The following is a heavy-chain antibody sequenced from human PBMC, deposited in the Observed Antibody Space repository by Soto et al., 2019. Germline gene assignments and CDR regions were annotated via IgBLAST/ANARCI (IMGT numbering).Heavy chain of an antibody. Sequence: PGGSLRLSCAASGFTFSSYAMHWVRQAPGKGLEWVAVISYDGSNKYYADSVRGRFTISRDNSKNTLYVQMNSLRAEDTAVYYCARDRGSKSYYYYGMDVWGQGTTVNVSS. D-gene: IGHD2-2*01. CDR3: ARDRGSKSYYYYGMDV. CDR2: ISYDGSNK. V-gene: IGHV3-30-3*01. CDR1: GFTFSSYA. J-gene: IGHJ6*02.